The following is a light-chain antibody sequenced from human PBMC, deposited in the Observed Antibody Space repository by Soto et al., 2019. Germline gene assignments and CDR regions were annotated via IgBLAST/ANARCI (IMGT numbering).Light chain of an antibody. V-gene: IGKV1-39*01. CDR3: QPSYSTPSIT. CDR2: AAS. Sequence: DIHITQSLASLSSSLVDRGTITCRASQSISSYLNWYQQKPGKAPKLLIYAASSLQSGVPSRFSGSGSGTDFTLTISSLQPEDFATYYCQPSYSTPSITFGQGTRLEIK. J-gene: IGKJ5*01. CDR1: QSISSY.